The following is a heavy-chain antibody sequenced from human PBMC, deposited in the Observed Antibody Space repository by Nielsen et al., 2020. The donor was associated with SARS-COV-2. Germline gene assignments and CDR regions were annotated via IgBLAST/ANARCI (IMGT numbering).Heavy chain of an antibody. D-gene: IGHD6-13*01. J-gene: IGHJ4*02. V-gene: IGHV3-48*03. CDR3: TRGGYSSSYYVAY. CDR1: GFTFSDYE. CDR2: ISGSGITK. Sequence: GESLKISCAASGFTFSDYEMNWVRQAPGKGLEWVSYISGSGITKYYADSVKGRFTISRENAKNSLYLQMNSLRAEDTAIYFCTRGGYSSSYYVAYWGQGSLVTVSS.